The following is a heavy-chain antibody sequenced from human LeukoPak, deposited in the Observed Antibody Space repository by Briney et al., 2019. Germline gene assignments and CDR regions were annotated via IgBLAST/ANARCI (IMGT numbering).Heavy chain of an antibody. CDR3: AKDMDHDYDDYGFDY. D-gene: IGHD4-17*01. CDR2: INSDARST. Sequence: GGSLRFSCAASGFTFSNYWMHWVRQAPGKGLVWVSRINSDARSTSYADSVKGRFTISRDNAKNTLYLQMNSLRAEDTAVYYCAKDMDHDYDDYGFDYWGQGTLVTVSS. J-gene: IGHJ4*02. CDR1: GFTFSNYW. V-gene: IGHV3-74*01.